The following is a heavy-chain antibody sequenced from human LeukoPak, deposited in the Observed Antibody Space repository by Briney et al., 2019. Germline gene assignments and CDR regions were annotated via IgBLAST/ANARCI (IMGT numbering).Heavy chain of an antibody. Sequence: GGSLRLSCAASGFIVSGDFMSWVRQAPGKGLEWVSVIYSDGSIYYADSVKGRFTISRDNSKNTLYLQMNSLRAEDTAVYYCASSGRSGSLDYWGQGTLVTVSS. CDR2: IYSDGSI. D-gene: IGHD6-19*01. CDR1: GFIVSGDF. J-gene: IGHJ4*02. V-gene: IGHV3-66*01. CDR3: ASSGRSGSLDY.